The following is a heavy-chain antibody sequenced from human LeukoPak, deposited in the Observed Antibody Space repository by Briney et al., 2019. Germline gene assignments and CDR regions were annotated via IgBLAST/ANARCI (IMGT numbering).Heavy chain of an antibody. CDR2: ISGTTSVI. CDR3: ARGLYYLDV. V-gene: IGHV3-48*01. Sequence: GGSLRLSCAASGFTFSSHTTAWVRQAPGKGLEWLSYISGTTSVIYYADSVKGRFIISRDNADNSLYLQMNSLKAEDTAVYYCARGLYYLDVWGKGTTVTVSS. J-gene: IGHJ6*03. CDR1: GFTFSSHT.